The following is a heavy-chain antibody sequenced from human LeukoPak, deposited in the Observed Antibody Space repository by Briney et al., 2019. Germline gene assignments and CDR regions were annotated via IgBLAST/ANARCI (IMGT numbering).Heavy chain of an antibody. CDR2: IWYDGSNK. D-gene: IGHD4-11*01. CDR1: GFTFSSYG. J-gene: IGHJ4*02. Sequence: GGSLRLSCVASGFTFSSYGMHWVRQAPGKGLEWVAVIWYDGSNKYYADSVKGRFTISRDNSKNTLYLQMNSLRAEDTAVYYCAKAQTYSNYGTFDYWGQGTLVTVSS. CDR3: AKAQTYSNYGTFDY. V-gene: IGHV3-33*06.